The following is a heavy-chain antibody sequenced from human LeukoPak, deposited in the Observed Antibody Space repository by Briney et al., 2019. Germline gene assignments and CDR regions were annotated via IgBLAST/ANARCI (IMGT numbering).Heavy chain of an antibody. J-gene: IGHJ6*02. V-gene: IGHV3-7*03. CDR3: ARGHYGMDV. CDR1: GFTFSVHW. CDR2: IKPDGSEK. Sequence: GGSLRLSCEASGFTFSVHWITWIRQAPGKGLEWVANIKPDGSEKYYVDSVKGRFTISRDNAKNSVYLQMNSLRDEDTALYYCARGHYGMDVWGQGTTVSVSS.